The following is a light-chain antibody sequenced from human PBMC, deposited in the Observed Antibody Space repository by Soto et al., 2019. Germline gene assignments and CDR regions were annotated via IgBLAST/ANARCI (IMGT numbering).Light chain of an antibody. V-gene: IGLV2-14*01. J-gene: IGLJ2*01. CDR3: SSYTSSSTIVV. CDR2: DVS. Sequence: QSVLTQPASVSGSPGQSITISCTGTSSDVGVYNYVSWYQQHPGKAPKLMIYDVSNRPSGVSNRFSGSKSGNTASLTISGLQAEDEADYYCSSYTSSSTIVVFGGGTKLT. CDR1: SSDVGVYNY.